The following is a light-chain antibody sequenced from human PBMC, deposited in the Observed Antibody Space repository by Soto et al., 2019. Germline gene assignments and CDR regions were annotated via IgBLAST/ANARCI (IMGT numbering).Light chain of an antibody. CDR1: QSFSNY. CDR3: QQRSNWPFT. CDR2: VAS. J-gene: IGKJ5*01. Sequence: ESVLTQSPATLSLSPGERATLSCRASQSFSNYLAWYQQKPGQAPRLLISVASNRATGIPARFSGSGSGTDFTLTISSLEPEDFAVYYCQQRSNWPFTFGQGTRLEIK. V-gene: IGKV3-11*01.